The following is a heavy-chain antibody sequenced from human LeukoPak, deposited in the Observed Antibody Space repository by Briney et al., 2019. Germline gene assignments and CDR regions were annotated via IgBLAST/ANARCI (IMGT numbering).Heavy chain of an antibody. CDR3: ARHPLSSGWYLGRYYFDY. J-gene: IGHJ4*02. V-gene: IGHV4-39*01. CDR2: IYYSGST. Sequence: PSETLSLTCTVAGGSISSSSYYWGWICQPPGKGLGWIGSIYYSGSTYYNPSLKSRVTISVDTSKNQFSLKLSSVTAADTAVYYCARHPLSSGWYLGRYYFDYWGQGTLVTVSS. D-gene: IGHD6-19*01. CDR1: GGSISSSSYY.